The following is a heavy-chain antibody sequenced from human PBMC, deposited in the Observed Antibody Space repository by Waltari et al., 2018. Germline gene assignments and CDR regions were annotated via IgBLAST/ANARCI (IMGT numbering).Heavy chain of an antibody. V-gene: IGHV3-66*02. D-gene: IGHD6-19*01. CDR1: GFTVSSNY. CDR3: ARAGSGWYHDAFDI. Sequence: EVQLVESGGGLVQPGGSLRLSCAASGFTVSSNYMSWVRRAPGKGLEWVSVIYSGGSTYYADSVKGRFTISRDNSKNTLYLQMNSLRAEDTAVYYCARAGSGWYHDAFDIWGQGTMVTVSS. CDR2: IYSGGST. J-gene: IGHJ3*02.